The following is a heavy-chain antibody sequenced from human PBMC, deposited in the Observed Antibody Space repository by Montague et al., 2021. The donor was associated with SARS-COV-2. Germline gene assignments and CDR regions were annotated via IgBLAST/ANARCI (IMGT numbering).Heavy chain of an antibody. CDR3: ARGVVVPAAMSLYQGYYYYGMDV. V-gene: IGHV4-59*12. J-gene: IGHJ6*02. Sequence: SETLSLTCTVSGGSISSYYWSWIRQPPGKGLEWIGYIYYSGSTNXNPSLKSRVTISVDTSKNQFSLKLSSVTAADTAVYYCARGVVVPAAMSLYQGYYYYGMDVWGQGTTVTVSS. D-gene: IGHD2-2*01. CDR2: IYYSGST. CDR1: GGSISSYY.